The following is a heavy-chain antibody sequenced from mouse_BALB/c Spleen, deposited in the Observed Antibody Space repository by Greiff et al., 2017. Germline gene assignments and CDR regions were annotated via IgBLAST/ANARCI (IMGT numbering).Heavy chain of an antibody. J-gene: IGHJ1*01. CDR2: ISYSGST. V-gene: IGHV3-8*02. D-gene: IGHD1-1*01. CDR1: GDSITSGY. CDR3: ARYYGSSYGYFDV. Sequence: EVNLVESGPSLVKPSQTLSLTCSVTGDSITSGYWNWIRKFPGNKLEYMGYISYSGSTYYNPSLKSRISITRDTSKNQYYLQLNSVTTEDTATYYCARYYGSSYGYFDVWGAGTTVTVSS.